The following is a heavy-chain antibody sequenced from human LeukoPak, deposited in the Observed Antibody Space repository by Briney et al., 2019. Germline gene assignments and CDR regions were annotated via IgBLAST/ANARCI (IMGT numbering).Heavy chain of an antibody. CDR2: ISSSGSTI. V-gene: IGHV3-48*03. CDR3: TTDRIIQYYDFWSGFRKSDKYYYMDV. D-gene: IGHD3-3*01. CDR1: GFTFSSYE. J-gene: IGHJ6*03. Sequence: QPGGSLRLSCAASGFTFSSYEMNWVRQAPGKGLEWVSYISSSGSTIYYADSVKGRFTISRNNAKNTLYLQMNSLKTEDTAVYYCTTDRIIQYYDFWSGFRKSDKYYYMDVWGKGTTVTVSS.